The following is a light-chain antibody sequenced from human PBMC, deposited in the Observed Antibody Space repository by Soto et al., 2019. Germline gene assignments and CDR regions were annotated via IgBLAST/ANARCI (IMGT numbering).Light chain of an antibody. J-gene: IGKJ5*01. CDR1: QSVSSNY. Sequence: EIVLTQSPGTLSLSPGERATLSCRASQSVSSNYLAWYQQKPGQAPRLLIHGASTRATGIPDRFSGSGSGTDFTLTISRLEPEDFAVYYCQQYGSSPSTFGQGTRLEI. CDR2: GAS. CDR3: QQYGSSPST. V-gene: IGKV3-20*01.